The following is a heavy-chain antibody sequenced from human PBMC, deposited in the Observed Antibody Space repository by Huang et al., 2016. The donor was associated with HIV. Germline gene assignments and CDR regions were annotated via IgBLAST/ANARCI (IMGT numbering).Heavy chain of an antibody. CDR2: INPYNGNT. Sequence: SGYIFSDYLITWVRQAPGQGLEWMGWINPYNGNTKYAQKFQDRVTMTTDTSTSTAYMELRGLRSGDTALYYCARLWSRDGYNWDYWGQGTLVTVPS. CDR3: ARLWSRDGYNWDY. V-gene: IGHV1-18*01. CDR1: GYIFSDYL. J-gene: IGHJ4*02. D-gene: IGHD5-12*01.